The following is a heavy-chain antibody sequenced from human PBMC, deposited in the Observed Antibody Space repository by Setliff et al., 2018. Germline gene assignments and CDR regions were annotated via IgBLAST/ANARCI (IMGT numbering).Heavy chain of an antibody. V-gene: IGHV4-39*07. D-gene: IGHD5-12*01. CDR1: GGSISSMSYY. Sequence: PSETLSLTCTVSGGSISSMSYYWGWIRQPPGKGLEWIGSICHSGSSYYNSSLRSRVTISVDTSKNQFSLKLTSMTAADTAVYYCARDQWVRSPPLYFSYSMDVWGQGTTVTVSS. CDR3: ARDQWVRSPPLYFSYSMDV. CDR2: ICHSGSS. J-gene: IGHJ6*02.